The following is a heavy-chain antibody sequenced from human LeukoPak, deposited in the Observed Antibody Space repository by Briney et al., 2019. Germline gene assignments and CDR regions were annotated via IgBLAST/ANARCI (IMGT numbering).Heavy chain of an antibody. CDR3: ARDQDCSSTSCYTYYFDY. Sequence: ASVKVSCKASGYTFTSYGISWVRQAPGQGLGWMGWISAYNGNTNYAQKLQGRVTMTTDTSTSTAYMELRSLRSDDTAVYYCARDQDCSSTSCYTYYFDYWGQGTLVTVSS. D-gene: IGHD2-2*01. CDR2: ISAYNGNT. CDR1: GYTFTSYG. V-gene: IGHV1-18*01. J-gene: IGHJ4*02.